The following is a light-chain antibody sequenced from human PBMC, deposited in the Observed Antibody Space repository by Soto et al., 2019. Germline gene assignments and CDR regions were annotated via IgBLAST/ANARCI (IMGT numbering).Light chain of an antibody. J-gene: IGLJ3*02. Sequence: QSVLTQPPSVSGAPGQWLTISCTGSNSNIGAGYDVHWYQQHPGTAPKLLIYGSTNRPSGVPDRFSGSTSGTSASLAITGLQAEDEADYYCQSYDSSLSGSGVFGGWTKLTVL. CDR2: GST. V-gene: IGLV1-40*01. CDR3: QSYDSSLSGSGV. CDR1: NSNIGAGYD.